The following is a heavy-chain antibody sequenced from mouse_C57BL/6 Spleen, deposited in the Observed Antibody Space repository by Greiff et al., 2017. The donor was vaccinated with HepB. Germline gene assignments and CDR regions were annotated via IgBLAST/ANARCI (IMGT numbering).Heavy chain of an antibody. CDR2: IYPGDGDT. V-gene: IGHV1-82*01. J-gene: IGHJ3*01. Sequence: QVQLQQSGPELVKPGASVKISCKASGYAFSSSWMNWVKQRPGKGLEWIGRIYPGDGDTNYNGKFKGKATLTADKSSSTAYMQLSSLTSEDSAVYFCASWDLLLREAWFAYWGQGTLVTVSA. D-gene: IGHD1-1*01. CDR3: ASWDLLLREAWFAY. CDR1: GYAFSSSW.